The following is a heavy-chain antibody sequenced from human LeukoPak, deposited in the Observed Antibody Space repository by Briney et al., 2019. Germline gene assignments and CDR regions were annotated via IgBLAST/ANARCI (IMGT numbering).Heavy chain of an antibody. CDR3: ARASIAARRTFDY. D-gene: IGHD6-6*01. CDR2: IKQDGSEK. Sequence: GGSLRLSCAASGFTFSSYWMSWVRQAPGKGLEWVANIKQDGSEKYYVDSVKGRFTISRDNAKSSLYLQMNSLRAEDTAVYYCARASIAARRTFDYWGQGTLVTVSS. CDR1: GFTFSSYW. J-gene: IGHJ4*02. V-gene: IGHV3-7*01.